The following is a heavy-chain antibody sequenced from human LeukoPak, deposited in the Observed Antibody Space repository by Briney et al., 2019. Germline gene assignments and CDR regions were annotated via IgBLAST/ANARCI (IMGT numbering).Heavy chain of an antibody. J-gene: IGHJ6*02. CDR1: GGSFSGYY. V-gene: IGHV4-34*01. Sequence: SETLSLTCAVYGGSFSGYYWSWIRQPPGKGLEWIGEINHSGSTNYNPSLKSRVTISVDTSKNQFSLKLSSVTAADPAVYYCAARYYYYGMDVWGQGTTVTVSS. CDR3: AARYYYYGMDV. CDR2: INHSGST.